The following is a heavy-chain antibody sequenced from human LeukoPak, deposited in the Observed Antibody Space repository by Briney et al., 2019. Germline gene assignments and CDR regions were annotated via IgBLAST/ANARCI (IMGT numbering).Heavy chain of an antibody. CDR1: GYAFSNYT. CDR2: ISAYNGNT. Sequence: ASVKVSCKASGYAFSNYTLNWVRQAPGQGLEWMGWISAYNGNTNYAQKLQGRVTMTTDTSTSTAYMELRSLRSDDTAVYYCARDEGGSGWDYYYYYGMDVWGQGTTVTVSS. D-gene: IGHD6-19*01. V-gene: IGHV1-18*01. J-gene: IGHJ6*02. CDR3: ARDEGGSGWDYYYYYGMDV.